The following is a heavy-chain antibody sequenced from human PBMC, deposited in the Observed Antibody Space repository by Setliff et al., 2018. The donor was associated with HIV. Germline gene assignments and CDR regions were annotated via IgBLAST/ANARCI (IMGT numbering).Heavy chain of an antibody. V-gene: IGHV3-7*01. CDR3: ARGQTSVTLQFDH. Sequence: PGGSLRLSCAASRFDFNNYWMSWVRQTPGKGLEWVANINQDGSEKNYVDSVKGRFTISRDNAKNSLFLQMNSLRAEDTAVYYCARGQTSVTLQFDHWGQGTLVTVSS. CDR2: INQDGSEK. J-gene: IGHJ4*02. CDR1: RFDFNNYW. D-gene: IGHD4-17*01.